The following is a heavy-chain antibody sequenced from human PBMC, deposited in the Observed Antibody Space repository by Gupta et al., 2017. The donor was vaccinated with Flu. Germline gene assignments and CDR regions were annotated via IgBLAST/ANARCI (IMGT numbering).Heavy chain of an antibody. CDR2: IYHSGST. V-gene: IGHV4-38-2*02. D-gene: IGHD1-26*01. CDR1: GYSISSGYY. J-gene: IGHJ4*02. Sequence: QVQLQESGPGLVKPSETLSLTCAVSGYSISSGYYWGWIRQPPGKGLEWIGSIYHSGSTYYNPSLKSRVTISVDTSKNQFSLKLSSVTAADTAVYYCARDLGGGRRPYWGQGTLVTVSS. CDR3: ARDLGGGRRPY.